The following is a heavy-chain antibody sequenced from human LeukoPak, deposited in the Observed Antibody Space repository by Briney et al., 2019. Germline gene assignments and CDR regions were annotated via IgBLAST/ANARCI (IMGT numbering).Heavy chain of an antibody. Sequence: SETLSLTCTVSGGSISSYYWSWIRQPPGKGLEWIGYIYYSGSTNYNPSLKSRVTISVDTSKNQFSLKLSSVTAADTAVYYCARVVYDSSGFFPPYYFDYWGQGTLVTVSS. V-gene: IGHV4-59*12. CDR2: IYYSGST. D-gene: IGHD3-22*01. CDR3: ARVVYDSSGFFPPYYFDY. CDR1: GGSISSYY. J-gene: IGHJ4*02.